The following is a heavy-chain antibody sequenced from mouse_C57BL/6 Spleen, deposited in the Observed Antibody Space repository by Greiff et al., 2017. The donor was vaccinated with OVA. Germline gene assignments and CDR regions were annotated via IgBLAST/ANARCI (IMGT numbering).Heavy chain of an antibody. CDR3: ARNYSNYDYYAMDY. Sequence: QVTLKESGPGILQPSQTLSLTCSFSGFSLSTFGMGVGWIRQPSGKGLEWLAHIWWDDDKYYNPALKSRLTISKDTSKNQVFLKIANVDTADTATYYCARNYSNYDYYAMDYWGQGTSVTVSS. V-gene: IGHV8-8*01. J-gene: IGHJ4*01. CDR1: GFSLSTFGMG. D-gene: IGHD2-5*01. CDR2: IWWDDDK.